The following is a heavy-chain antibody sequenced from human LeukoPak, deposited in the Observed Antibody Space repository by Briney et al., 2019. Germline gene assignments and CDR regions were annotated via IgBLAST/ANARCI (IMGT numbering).Heavy chain of an antibody. V-gene: IGHV3-23*01. Sequence: GGSLILSCAASGFTFSYYYMSWVRQAPGKGLEWVSGIDKSGGTTFYADSVKGRFTISRDNSKNTLYLQMNSLRAEDTAVYYCAKDLSWWGSDYWGQGTLVTVSS. J-gene: IGHJ4*02. D-gene: IGHD2-21*01. CDR2: IDKSGGTT. CDR3: AKDLSWWGSDY. CDR1: GFTFSYYY.